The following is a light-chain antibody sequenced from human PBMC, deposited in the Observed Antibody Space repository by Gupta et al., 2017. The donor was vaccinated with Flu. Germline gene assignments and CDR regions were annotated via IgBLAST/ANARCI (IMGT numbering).Light chain of an antibody. CDR3: QNPDSIPFT. J-gene: IGKJ1*01. CDR2: GGS. V-gene: IGKV1-39*02. CDR1: QNIGNY. Sequence: IQMTHSLSFVSASVGDTVTITCQSSQNIGNYVNWYQKKPGKAPRLLLFGGSDLCDGVPPQFSSGGVCANFSLTIASRQPEDFATYYCQNPDSIPFTFGQGTKVEIK.